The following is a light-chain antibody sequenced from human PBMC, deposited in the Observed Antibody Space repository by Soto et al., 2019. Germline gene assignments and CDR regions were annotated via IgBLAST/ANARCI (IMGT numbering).Light chain of an antibody. V-gene: IGKV3-20*01. CDR1: QSVTSNF. CDR2: GAS. CDR3: HQYGSSPLT. Sequence: EIVLTQSPGTLSLSPGERATLTCRASQSVTSNFLAWYQQKPGQAPRLLMYGASSRATGIPDRFSGSGSGTDFTLTIRRLEPEDFALYYCHQYGSSPLTFGPGTKVDLK. J-gene: IGKJ3*01.